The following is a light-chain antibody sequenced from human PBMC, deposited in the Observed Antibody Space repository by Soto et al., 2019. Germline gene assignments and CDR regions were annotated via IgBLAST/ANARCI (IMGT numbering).Light chain of an antibody. CDR2: DVS. J-gene: IGLJ2*01. CDR3: SSSRVV. Sequence: QSALTQPASVSGSPGHSITISCTGTSSDVGGYNYVSWYQQHPGKAPKLMIYDVSNRPSGASNRFSGSKSGNTASLTISGLQAEDEADYYCSSSRVVFGGGTQLTVL. CDR1: SSDVGGYNY. V-gene: IGLV2-14*01.